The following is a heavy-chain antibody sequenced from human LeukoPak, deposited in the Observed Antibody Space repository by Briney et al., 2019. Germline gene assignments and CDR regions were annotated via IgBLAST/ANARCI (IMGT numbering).Heavy chain of an antibody. CDR1: GFTFSSYA. D-gene: IGHD3-3*01. CDR2: ISGSGGST. V-gene: IGHV3-23*01. CDR3: ARDYDFWSGYYSPTRGYFGY. Sequence: GGSLRLSCAASGFTFSSYAMSWVRQAPGKGLEWVSAISGSGGSTYYADSVKGRFTISRDNSKNTLYLQMNSLRAEDTAVYYCARDYDFWSGYYSPTRGYFGYWGQGTLVTVSS. J-gene: IGHJ4*02.